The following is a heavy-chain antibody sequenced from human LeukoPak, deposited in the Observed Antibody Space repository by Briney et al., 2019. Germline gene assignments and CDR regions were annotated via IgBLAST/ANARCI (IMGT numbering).Heavy chain of an antibody. V-gene: IGHV4-30-4*08. J-gene: IGHJ4*02. CDR3: ARVRYDSSGYYSFHFDY. Sequence: PSETLSLXCTVSGGSISSGDYYWSWIRQPPGKGLEWIGYIYYSGSTYYNPSLKSRVTISVDTSKNQFSLKLSSVTAADTAVYYCARVRYDSSGYYSFHFDYWGQGTLVTVSS. CDR1: GGSISSGDYY. CDR2: IYYSGST. D-gene: IGHD3-22*01.